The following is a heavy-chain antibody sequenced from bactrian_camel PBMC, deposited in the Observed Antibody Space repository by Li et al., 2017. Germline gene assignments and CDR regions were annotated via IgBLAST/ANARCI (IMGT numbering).Heavy chain of an antibody. CDR2: IYSGGGAT. J-gene: IGHJ6*01. Sequence: VQLVESGGGLVQPGGSLRLSCEASGFTFSSYWMHWVRQAPGKGFEWVSNIYSGGGATNYADSVTGRFTISRDNAKNTVYLQMNSLKPEDTAMYYCAAGFISMTAIQALGVPLDFGYWGQGTQVTVS. V-gene: IGHV3S25*01. D-gene: IGHD3*01. CDR1: GFTFSSYW. CDR3: AAGFISMTAIQALGVPLDFGY.